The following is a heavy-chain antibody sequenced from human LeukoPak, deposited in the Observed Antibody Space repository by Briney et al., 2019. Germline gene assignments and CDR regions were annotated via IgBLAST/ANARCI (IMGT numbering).Heavy chain of an antibody. CDR1: GGSFSGYY. V-gene: IGHV4-34*01. D-gene: IGHD4-23*01. Sequence: SETLSLTCAVYGGSFSGYYWSWIRQPPGKGLEWSGEINHSGSTNYNPSLKSRVTISVDTSKNQFSLKLSSVTSADTAVYYCARAYGGYFDYWGQGTLVTVSS. CDR2: INHSGST. CDR3: ARAYGGYFDY. J-gene: IGHJ4*02.